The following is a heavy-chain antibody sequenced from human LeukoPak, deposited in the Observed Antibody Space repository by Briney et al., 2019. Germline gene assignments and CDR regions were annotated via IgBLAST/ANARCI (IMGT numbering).Heavy chain of an antibody. D-gene: IGHD4-11*01. J-gene: IGHJ5*02. CDR1: GYSISSGYY. CDR3: ARDRDNDYSNNWFDP. CDR2: IYHSGST. Sequence: ASESLSLTCTVSGYSISSGYYWGWIRQPPGKGLEWIGSIYHSGSTYYNPSLKSRVTISVDTSKNQFSLKLSSVTAADTAVYYCARDRDNDYSNNWFDPWGQGTLVAVSS. V-gene: IGHV4-38-2*02.